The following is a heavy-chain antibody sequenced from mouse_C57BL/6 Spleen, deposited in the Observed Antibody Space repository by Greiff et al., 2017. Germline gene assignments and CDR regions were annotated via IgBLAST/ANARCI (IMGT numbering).Heavy chain of an antibody. Sequence: VQLQQSGAELVKPGASVKLSCKASGYTFTSYWMHWVKQRPGQGLEWIGMIHPNSGSTNYNEKFKSKATLTVDKSSSTAYMQLSSLTSEDSAVYYCAEDDYDEGFAYWGQGTLVTVSA. V-gene: IGHV1-64*01. CDR1: GYTFTSYW. J-gene: IGHJ3*01. CDR2: IHPNSGST. CDR3: AEDDYDEGFAY. D-gene: IGHD2-4*01.